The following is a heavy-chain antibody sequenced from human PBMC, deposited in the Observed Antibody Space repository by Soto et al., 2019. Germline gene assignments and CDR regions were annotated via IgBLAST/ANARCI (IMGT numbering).Heavy chain of an antibody. CDR1: GGTFGNYD. Sequence: QVQLVQSGAEVKKPGSSVKVSCKASGGTFGNYDISWVRQAPGQGLEWMGGILPRLGLTKSAQRFQGRVTFTADESTNTAYMELSSLRSEDSAVFYCARDRYYDDTGLYYESADWGQGTLVTVSS. CDR2: ILPRLGLT. J-gene: IGHJ4*02. D-gene: IGHD3-22*01. CDR3: ARDRYYDDTGLYYESAD. V-gene: IGHV1-69*01.